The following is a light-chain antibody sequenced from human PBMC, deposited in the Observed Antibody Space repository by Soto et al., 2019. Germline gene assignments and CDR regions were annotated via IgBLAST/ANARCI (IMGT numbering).Light chain of an antibody. CDR3: SSYTSRSTLDVV. J-gene: IGLJ2*01. V-gene: IGLV2-14*01. Sequence: QSVLTQPASVSGSPGQSITISCTGTSSDVGGYNYVSWYQQHPGKAPKLMIYDVSNRPSGVSNRFSGSKSGNTASLTISGLQVEDEADYYCSSYTSRSTLDVVFGGGTKLTVL. CDR2: DVS. CDR1: SSDVGGYNY.